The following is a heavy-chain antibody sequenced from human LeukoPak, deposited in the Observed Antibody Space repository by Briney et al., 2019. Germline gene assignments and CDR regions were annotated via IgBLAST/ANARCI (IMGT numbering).Heavy chain of an antibody. CDR3: ARDFPGIGRGTFDF. V-gene: IGHV3-7*03. CDR1: GFIFNTFW. CDR2: INQDGSDM. D-gene: IGHD3-10*01. Sequence: PGGSLRLSCAASGFIFNTFWMNWVRLTPGKELEWVAKINQDGSDMYYVDSVKGRFFVSRDNARNLVYLQMNSLRVDDTAVYYCARDFPGIGRGTFDFWGQGTIIIVSS. J-gene: IGHJ3*01.